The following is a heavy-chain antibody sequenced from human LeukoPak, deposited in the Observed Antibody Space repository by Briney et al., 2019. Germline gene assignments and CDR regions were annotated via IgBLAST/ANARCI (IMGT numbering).Heavy chain of an antibody. Sequence: GESLKISCKGSGYSFNNYWIGWVRQMPGKGLQWMGIIYPSDSDTRYSPSFQGQVTTSADKSIANAYLQWSSLKASDTAMYYCARPHYYDAIGYYFDYWGQGTQVTVSS. D-gene: IGHD3-22*01. V-gene: IGHV5-51*01. J-gene: IGHJ4*02. CDR3: ARPHYYDAIGYYFDY. CDR1: GYSFNNYW. CDR2: IYPSDSDT.